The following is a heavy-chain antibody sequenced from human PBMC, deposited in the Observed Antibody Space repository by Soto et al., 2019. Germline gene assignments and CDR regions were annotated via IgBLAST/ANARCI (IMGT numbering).Heavy chain of an antibody. CDR1: GGSISSSSYY. V-gene: IGHV4-39*07. J-gene: IGHJ4*02. D-gene: IGHD2-15*01. CDR2: IYYSGST. CDR3: ARYGGNFDY. Sequence: SETLSLTCTVSGGSISSSSYYWGWIRQPPGKGLEWIGSIYYSGSTYYNPSLKSRVTISVDTSKNQFSLKLSSVTAADTAVYYCARYGGNFDYWGQGTLVTVSS.